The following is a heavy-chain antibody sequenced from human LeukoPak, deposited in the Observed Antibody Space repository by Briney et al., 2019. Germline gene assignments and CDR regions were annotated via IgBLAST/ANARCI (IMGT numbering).Heavy chain of an antibody. V-gene: IGHV4-38-2*02. CDR1: GYSISSGYS. D-gene: IGHD3-3*01. CDR3: VRTVWSGYPYYYHYYMDV. Sequence: SETLSLTCTVSGYSISSGYSWGWIRQPPGKGLEWIGNIYHSGAIYYNPSVKNRVTILVDTSKNQFSLKVKSVTAADTAVYYCVRTVWSGYPYYYHYYMDVWGKGTTVTVSS. J-gene: IGHJ6*03. CDR2: IYHSGAI.